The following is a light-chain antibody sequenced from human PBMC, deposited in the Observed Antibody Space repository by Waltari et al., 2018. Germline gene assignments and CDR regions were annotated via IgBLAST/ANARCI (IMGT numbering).Light chain of an antibody. V-gene: IGKV1-12*01. CDR2: GAS. CDR3: QQGDSFPPM. CDR1: QVINNW. J-gene: IGKJ1*01. Sequence: DIQMTQSPSSVSASVGDRVIITCRASQVINNWLAWYQQKPGKAPKLLIYGASVLQSGVPSRFSGSGSGTDFTLTISNLQPEDFATYFCQQGDSFPPMFGQGTKVEV.